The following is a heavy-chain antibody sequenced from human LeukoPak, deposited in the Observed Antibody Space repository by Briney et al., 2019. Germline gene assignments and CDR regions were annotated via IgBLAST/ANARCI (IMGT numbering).Heavy chain of an antibody. CDR1: GYTFTGYY. Sequence: ASVKVSCKASGYTFTGYYMHWVRQAPGQGLEWMGWINPNSGGTNYAQKFQGGVTMTRDTSISTAYMELSRLRSDDTAVYYCTLAAAGRAVRFDPWGQGTLVTVSS. J-gene: IGHJ5*02. D-gene: IGHD6-13*01. CDR2: INPNSGGT. V-gene: IGHV1-2*02. CDR3: TLAAAGRAVRFDP.